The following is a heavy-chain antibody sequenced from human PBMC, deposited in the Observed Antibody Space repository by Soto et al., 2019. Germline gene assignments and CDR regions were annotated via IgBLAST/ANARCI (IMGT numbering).Heavy chain of an antibody. Sequence: GGSLRLSCAASGFTLSSYAMSWVRQAPGKGLEWVSAISGSGGSTYYADSVKGRFTISRDNSKNTLYLQMNSLRAEDTAVYYCAKARSVAGQAGYFQHWGQGTLVTVSS. V-gene: IGHV3-23*01. CDR1: GFTLSSYA. D-gene: IGHD6-19*01. CDR3: AKARSVAGQAGYFQH. CDR2: ISGSGGST. J-gene: IGHJ1*01.